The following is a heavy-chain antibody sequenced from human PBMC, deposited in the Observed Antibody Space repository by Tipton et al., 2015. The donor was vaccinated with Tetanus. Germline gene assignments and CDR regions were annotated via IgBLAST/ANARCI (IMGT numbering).Heavy chain of an antibody. CDR3: AKGNKSGDSALGFSFIDQ. V-gene: IGHV3-23*01. CDR1: GFTFRKYA. J-gene: IGHJ4*02. D-gene: IGHD4-17*01. Sequence: SLRLSCAASGFTFRKYAMSWVRQAPGKGLEWVAGFSGSVDSTTYADSVKGRFTISRDPSENTLYLQMDSLRAEDTALYYCAKGNKSGDSALGFSFIDQGGQGTLVPVPS. CDR2: FSGSVDST.